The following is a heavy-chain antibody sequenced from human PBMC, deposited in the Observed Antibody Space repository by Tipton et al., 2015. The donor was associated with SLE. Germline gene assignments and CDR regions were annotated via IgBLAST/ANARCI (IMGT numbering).Heavy chain of an antibody. CDR1: GYIFIGYY. J-gene: IGHJ4*02. Sequence: QSGAEVKKPGASVKVSCKASGYIFIGYYMHWVRQAPGQGLEWMGWINPNSGVTKYAQKFQGRVTMTRDTSISTAYMDLSSLRSDDTAVYYCAKNLGGEDFWGQGTLVTVSS. CDR2: INPNSGVT. V-gene: IGHV1-2*02. D-gene: IGHD3-10*01. CDR3: AKNLGGEDF.